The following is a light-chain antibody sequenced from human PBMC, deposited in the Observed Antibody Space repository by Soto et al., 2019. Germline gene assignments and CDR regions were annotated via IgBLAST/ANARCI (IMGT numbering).Light chain of an antibody. CDR3: QSYDSSNLVV. J-gene: IGLJ2*01. CDR1: HGSFATTY. Sequence: NFMLTQPHSVSESPGKPVSISCTRSHGSFATTYVQWYQQRPGSAPTTVIYEHNQRPSGVPDRFSGSIDSSANSASLTIAGLKTEDEADYYCQSYDSSNLVVFGGGTKVTVL. V-gene: IGLV6-57*03. CDR2: EHN.